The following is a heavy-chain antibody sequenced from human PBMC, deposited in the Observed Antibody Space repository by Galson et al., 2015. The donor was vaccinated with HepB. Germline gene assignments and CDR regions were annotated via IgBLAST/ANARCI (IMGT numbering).Heavy chain of an antibody. Sequence: SLRLSCAAPGFTFSSNWMQWVRQAPGKGLEWVSRINSDVRTTSYTDSVKGRFTISRDNAKNTLYLQMNSLRAEDTAVYYCGNWGSSWGQGTLVTVSS. J-gene: IGHJ5*02. CDR2: INSDVRTT. V-gene: IGHV3-74*01. CDR1: GFTFSSNW. CDR3: GNWGSS. D-gene: IGHD7-27*01.